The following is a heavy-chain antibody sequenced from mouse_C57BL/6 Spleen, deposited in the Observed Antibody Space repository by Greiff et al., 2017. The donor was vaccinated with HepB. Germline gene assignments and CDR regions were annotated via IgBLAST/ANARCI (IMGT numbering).Heavy chain of an antibody. J-gene: IGHJ1*03. V-gene: IGHV1-69*01. CDR1: GYTFTSYW. D-gene: IGHD1-1*01. Sequence: QVHVKQPGAELVMPGASVKLSCKASGYTFTSYWMHWVKQRPGQGLEWIGEIDPSDSYNNYNQKFKGKSTLTVDKSSSTAYMQLSSLTSDDSAVYYCARLLRYYWYFDVWGTGTTVTVSS. CDR2: IDPSDSYN. CDR3: ARLLRYYWYFDV.